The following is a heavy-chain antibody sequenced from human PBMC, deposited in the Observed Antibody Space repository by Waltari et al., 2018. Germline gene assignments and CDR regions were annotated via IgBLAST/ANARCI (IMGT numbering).Heavy chain of an antibody. CDR2: IYPIDSDT. CDR3: ARLVGGSGGTVVNWFDP. D-gene: IGHD3-10*01. Sequence: EVQLVQSGAEVKKPGESLKISCKGSGYTFTNYWIGWVRQMPGKGLEWMGIIYPIDSDTIYSPSFQGQFSISCDKSISPAYLQWSSLRSSDTAMYYCARLVGGSGGTVVNWFDPWGQGTLVTVSS. J-gene: IGHJ5*02. V-gene: IGHV5-51*01. CDR1: GYTFTNYW.